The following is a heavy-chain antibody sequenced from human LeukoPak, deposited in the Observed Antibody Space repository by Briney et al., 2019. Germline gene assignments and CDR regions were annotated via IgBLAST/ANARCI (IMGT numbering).Heavy chain of an antibody. V-gene: IGHV3-23*01. Sequence: GGSLRLSCEASGFPFSSYAMNWVRQAPGKGLEWVSTISGSGGSTYYADSVKGRFTISRDKSKNTVYLQMHSLRAEDTAVYYCAKERGYGYNHIDYWGQGTLVTVSS. CDR2: ISGSGGST. D-gene: IGHD5-24*01. CDR1: GFPFSSYA. CDR3: AKERGYGYNHIDY. J-gene: IGHJ4*02.